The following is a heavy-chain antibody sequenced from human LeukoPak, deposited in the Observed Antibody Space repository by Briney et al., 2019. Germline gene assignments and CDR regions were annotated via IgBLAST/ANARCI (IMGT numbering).Heavy chain of an antibody. D-gene: IGHD4-17*01. CDR2: IYYSGST. V-gene: IGHV4-59*01. Sequence: PSETLSLTCTVSGGSISSYYWSWIRQPAGKGLEWIGYIYYSGSTNYNPSLKSRVTISVDTSKNQFSLKLSSVTAADTAVYYCARFYGDYGVDYWGQGTLVTVSS. CDR3: ARFYGDYGVDY. CDR1: GGSISSYY. J-gene: IGHJ4*02.